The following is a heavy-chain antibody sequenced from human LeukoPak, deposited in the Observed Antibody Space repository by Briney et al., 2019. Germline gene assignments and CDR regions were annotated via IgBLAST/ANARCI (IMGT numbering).Heavy chain of an antibody. D-gene: IGHD3-10*01. CDR3: AREYGSGSYDY. V-gene: IGHV3-74*01. CDR2: INSDGTSS. CDR1: GFTFSSYR. J-gene: IGHJ4*02. Sequence: PGGSLRLSCAASGFTFSSYRMHWVRQAPGKGLVWVTRINSDGTSSSYADSVKGRFTISRDNVKKTLYLQMNSLRAEDTAVYYCAREYGSGSYDYWGQGTLVTVSS.